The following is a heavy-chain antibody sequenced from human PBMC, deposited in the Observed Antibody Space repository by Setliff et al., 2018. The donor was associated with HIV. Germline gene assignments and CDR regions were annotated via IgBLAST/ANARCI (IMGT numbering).Heavy chain of an antibody. J-gene: IGHJ4*02. CDR3: AKDRSGSYRTFDY. CDR2: VYYSGST. CDR1: GASSIYF. V-gene: IGHV4-39*07. D-gene: IGHD1-26*01. Sequence: SETLSLTCTVSGASSIYFWGWIRQPPGKGLEWIGSVYYSGSTYYNPSLKGRVTISMDTSKNQFSLKLNSVTAADTAVYYCAKDRSGSYRTFDYWGPGTLVTVSS.